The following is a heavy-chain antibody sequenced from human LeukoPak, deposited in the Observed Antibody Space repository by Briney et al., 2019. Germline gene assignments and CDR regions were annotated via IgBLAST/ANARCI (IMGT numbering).Heavy chain of an antibody. D-gene: IGHD3-9*01. CDR1: GGSFSGYY. V-gene: IGHV4-34*01. CDR3: ARGDYDILTGYYNGDY. Sequence: PSETLSLTCAVYGGSFSGYYWSWIRQPPGKGLEWIGEINHSGSTNYNPSLKSRVTISVDTSKNQFSLKLSSVTAADTAVYYCARGDYDILTGYYNGDYWGQGTLVTVSS. CDR2: INHSGST. J-gene: IGHJ4*02.